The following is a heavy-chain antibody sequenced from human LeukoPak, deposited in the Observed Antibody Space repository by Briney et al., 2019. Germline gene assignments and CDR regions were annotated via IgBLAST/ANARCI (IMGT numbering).Heavy chain of an antibody. CDR2: ISTTGADT. CDR3: AKVGHYYYDSSGYFDY. CDR1: GFTFSSYS. D-gene: IGHD3-22*01. V-gene: IGHV3-23*01. J-gene: IGHJ4*02. Sequence: GGSLRLSCAASGFTFSSYSMNWVRQAPGQGLEWVSGISTTGADTYYADSVKGRLTVSRDNFKNTLYLQMNSLRAEDTAIYYCAKVGHYYYDSSGYFDYWGQGTLVTVSS.